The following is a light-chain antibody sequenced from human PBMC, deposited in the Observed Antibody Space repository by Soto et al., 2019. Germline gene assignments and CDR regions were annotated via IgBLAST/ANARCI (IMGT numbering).Light chain of an antibody. J-gene: IGKJ1*01. V-gene: IGKV1-9*01. Sequence: IQLTQSPSSLSASVGDRVTITCRASQGVRYYLAWFQQRPGKAPQLLIFGASTLQDGVPARFSGGGFGTEFTLTSTGLQPEDFASYYCHHVYTSPRTFGQGTKVEIK. CDR1: QGVRYY. CDR3: HHVYTSPRT. CDR2: GAS.